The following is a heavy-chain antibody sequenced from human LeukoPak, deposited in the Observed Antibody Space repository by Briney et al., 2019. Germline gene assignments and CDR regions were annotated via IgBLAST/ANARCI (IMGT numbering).Heavy chain of an antibody. Sequence: ASVKVSCKVSGYPFTSGAFSWVRQAPGQGLEWMGWISAYNGNTNYAQKLQGRVTMTTDTSTSTAYMELRSLRSDDTAVYYCARGANYFDYWGQGTLVTVSS. CDR1: GYPFTSGA. CDR3: ARGANYFDY. CDR2: ISAYNGNT. J-gene: IGHJ4*02. V-gene: IGHV1-18*01.